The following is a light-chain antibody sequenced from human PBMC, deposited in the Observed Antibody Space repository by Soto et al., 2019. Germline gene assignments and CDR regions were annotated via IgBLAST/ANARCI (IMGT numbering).Light chain of an antibody. CDR3: QHYNSYSDA. J-gene: IGKJ1*01. CDR2: NAS. CDR1: QTISSW. Sequence: DIQMTQSPSTLSGSVGDRVTITCRASQTISSWLAWYQQKPGKAPKLLIYNASTLKSGVPSRFSGSGPGTDFPLTISSLPADDFATYYCQHYNSYSDAFGQGTKVQLK. V-gene: IGKV1-5*03.